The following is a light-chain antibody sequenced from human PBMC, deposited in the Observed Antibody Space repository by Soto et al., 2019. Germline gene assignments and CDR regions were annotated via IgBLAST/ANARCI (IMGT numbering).Light chain of an antibody. CDR3: QQYNNWLPIT. Sequence: EIVMTQSPATLSVSPGERATLSCRASQSVSSNLAWYQQKPGQAPRFLIYGASTRATGIPARFSGSGSGTEFTLTISSLQSEDFAVYYCQQYNNWLPITFGQGTRLEIK. CDR2: GAS. J-gene: IGKJ5*01. V-gene: IGKV3-15*01. CDR1: QSVSSN.